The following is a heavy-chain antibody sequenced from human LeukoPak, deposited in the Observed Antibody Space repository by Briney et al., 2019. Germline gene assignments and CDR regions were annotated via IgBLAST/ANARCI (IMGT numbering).Heavy chain of an antibody. J-gene: IGHJ6*02. Sequence: GGSLRLSCAASGFSVSNTYMSWVRQAPGKGLEWVSVIYSGDSGVSTYYADSVKGRFTISRHNSKDTLYLQMSSLRAEDTAVYFCARSAARLRYYYAMDVWGQGTTVTVCS. CDR3: ARSAARLRYYYAMDV. V-gene: IGHV3-53*04. CDR2: IYSGDSGVST. CDR1: GFSVSNTY. D-gene: IGHD6-6*01.